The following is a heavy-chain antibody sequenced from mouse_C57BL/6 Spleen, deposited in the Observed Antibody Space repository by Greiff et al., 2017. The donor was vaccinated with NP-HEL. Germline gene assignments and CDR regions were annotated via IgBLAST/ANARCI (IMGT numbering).Heavy chain of an antibody. CDR2: ISGGGGNT. J-gene: IGHJ3*01. CDR1: GFTFSSYT. Sequence: DVMLVESGGGLVKPGGSLKLSCAASGFTFSSYTMSWVRQTPEKRLEWVATISGGGGNTYYPDSVKGRFTISRDNAKNTLYLQLSSLRSEDTALYYCARRDDYDDLFAYWGQGTLVTVSA. CDR3: ARRDDYDDLFAY. V-gene: IGHV5-9*01. D-gene: IGHD2-4*01.